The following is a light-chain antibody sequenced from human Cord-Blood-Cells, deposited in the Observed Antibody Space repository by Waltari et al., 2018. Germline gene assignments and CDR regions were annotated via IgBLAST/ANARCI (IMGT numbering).Light chain of an antibody. CDR2: KAS. J-gene: IGKJ1*01. Sequence: IQMTQSPSTLSAFVGDRVHITCRASQSISSWLAWYQQKPGKAPKLLIYKASSLESGVPSRFSGSGSGTEFTLTISSLQPDDFATYYCQQYNSYSWTFGQGTKVEIK. V-gene: IGKV1-5*03. CDR1: QSISSW. CDR3: QQYNSYSWT.